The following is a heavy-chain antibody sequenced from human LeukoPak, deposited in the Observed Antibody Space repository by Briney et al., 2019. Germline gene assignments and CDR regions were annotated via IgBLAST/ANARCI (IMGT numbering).Heavy chain of an antibody. V-gene: IGHV3-23*01. CDR2: ISISGDNT. D-gene: IGHD6-25*01. Sequence: GGSLRLSCAASGLTLRNFAMSWVRQAPGKGLEWVSSISISGDNTHYADSVKGRFTISRDNSKNTLYLQMNSLRAEDTAVYYCAREVRPNDYWGQGTLVTVSS. J-gene: IGHJ4*02. CDR1: GLTLRNFA. CDR3: AREVRPNDY.